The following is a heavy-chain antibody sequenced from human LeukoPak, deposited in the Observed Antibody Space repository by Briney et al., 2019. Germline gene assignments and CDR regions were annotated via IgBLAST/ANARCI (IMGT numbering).Heavy chain of an antibody. V-gene: IGHV3-7*01. CDR3: ARGDGRGRSDGAT. CDR2: INRDETDI. J-gene: IGHJ1*01. Sequence: GESLRLSCAASGFNFNSYMGWVRQAPEDGLEWVAIINRDETDIYYVECVKGRFTISRDNAKSSLFLEMNSLRVEDTGVYYCARGDGRGRSDGATGGPGTLVTVSS. D-gene: IGHD1-1*01. CDR1: GFNFNSY.